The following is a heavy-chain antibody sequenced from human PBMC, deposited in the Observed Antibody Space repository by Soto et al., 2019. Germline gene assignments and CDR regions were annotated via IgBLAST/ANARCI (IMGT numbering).Heavy chain of an antibody. D-gene: IGHD5-18*01. CDR2: IYWDDDK. V-gene: IGHV2-5*02. CDR1: GFSLSTSGVG. CDR3: ADIGMWIQLWLEIDY. J-gene: IGHJ4*02. Sequence: QITLKESGPTLVKPTQTLTLTCTFSGFSLSTSGVGVGWIRQPPGKALEWLALIYWDDDKRDSTSLKSRLTITKDTTKNQVVLTMTKMNPLDTNTYYRADIGMWIQLWLEIDYWGQGTRVTVSS.